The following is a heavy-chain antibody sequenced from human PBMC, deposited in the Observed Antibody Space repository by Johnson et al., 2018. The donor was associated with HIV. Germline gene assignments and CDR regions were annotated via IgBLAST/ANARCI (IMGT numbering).Heavy chain of an antibody. CDR3: ARGWDAFDI. V-gene: IGHV3-23*04. CDR2: ISGSGGST. J-gene: IGHJ3*02. Sequence: VQLVESGGGLVQPGGSLRLSCAASGFTFSSYAMSWVRQAPGKGLEWVSAISGSGGSTYYADSVKGRFSISRDNAKNSLYLQMNSLRAEDTALYYCARGWDAFDIWGQGTMVTVSS. D-gene: IGHD2-15*01. CDR1: GFTFSSYA.